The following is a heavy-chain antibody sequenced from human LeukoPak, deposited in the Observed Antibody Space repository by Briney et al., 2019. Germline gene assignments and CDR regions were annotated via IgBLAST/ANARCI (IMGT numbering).Heavy chain of an antibody. V-gene: IGHV3-23*01. CDR2: MSGSGGST. CDR3: AKRGGDCGGDCYSAWYFDL. J-gene: IGHJ2*01. CDR1: GFTFSSYA. Sequence: PGGSLRLSCAASGFTFSSYAMSWVRQAPGKGLEWVSAMSGSGGSTYYADSVKGRFTISRDNSKNTLYLQMHSLRAEDTAVYYCAKRGGDCGGDCYSAWYFDLWGRGTLVTVSS. D-gene: IGHD2-21*02.